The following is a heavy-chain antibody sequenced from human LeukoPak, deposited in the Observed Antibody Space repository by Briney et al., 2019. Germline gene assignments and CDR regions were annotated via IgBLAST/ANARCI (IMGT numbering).Heavy chain of an antibody. CDR1: GGTFSSYA. Sequence: EASVKVSCKASGGTFSSYAISWVRQAPGQGLEWMGGIIPIFGTANYAQKFQGRVTITTDESTSTAYMELSSLRSEDTAVYYCARDRFNPYSSSWYSGYYYYYYMDVWGKGTTVTVSS. D-gene: IGHD6-13*01. J-gene: IGHJ6*03. V-gene: IGHV1-69*05. CDR2: IIPIFGTA. CDR3: ARDRFNPYSSSWYSGYYYYYYMDV.